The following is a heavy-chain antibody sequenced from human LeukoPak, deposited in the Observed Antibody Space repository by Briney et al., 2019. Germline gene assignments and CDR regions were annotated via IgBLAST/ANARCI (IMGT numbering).Heavy chain of an antibody. J-gene: IGHJ4*02. CDR3: ARKPIVNSAWYYFDY. CDR2: IYYSGSA. CDR1: GGSVNSGTYY. Sequence: SETLSLTCSVSGGSVNSGTYYWSWIRQPPGKGLEWIGNIYYSGSAYYNPSLKSRVTMSVDTSKNQFSLKLSSVTAADTAVYYCARKPIVNSAWYYFDYWGQGTLVTVSS. V-gene: IGHV4-39*07. D-gene: IGHD3-22*01.